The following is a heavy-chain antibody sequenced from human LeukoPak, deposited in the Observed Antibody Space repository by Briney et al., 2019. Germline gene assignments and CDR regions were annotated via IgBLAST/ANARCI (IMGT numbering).Heavy chain of an antibody. CDR3: AELGITMIGGV. Sequence: AGGSLRLSCAASGFTVSSNYMSWVRQAPGKGLEWVSYVSSSGSTIYYADSVKGRFTISRDNAKNSLYLQMNSLRAEDTAVYYCAELGITMIGGVWGKGTTVTISS. V-gene: IGHV3-11*04. J-gene: IGHJ6*04. CDR2: VSSSGSTI. CDR1: GFTVSSNY. D-gene: IGHD3-10*02.